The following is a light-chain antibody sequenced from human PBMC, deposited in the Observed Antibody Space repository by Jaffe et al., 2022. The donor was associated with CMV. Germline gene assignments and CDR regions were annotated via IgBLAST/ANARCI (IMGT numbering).Light chain of an antibody. CDR3: QQYNNWPHT. Sequence: EMVMTQSPATLSVSPGERATLSCRASQSVSSNLAWYQQKPGQAPRLLIYGASTRATGIPARFSGSGSGTEFTLTISSLQSEDLAVYYCQQYNNWPHTFGQGTKLEIK. CDR2: GAS. V-gene: IGKV3-15*01. J-gene: IGKJ2*01. CDR1: QSVSSN.